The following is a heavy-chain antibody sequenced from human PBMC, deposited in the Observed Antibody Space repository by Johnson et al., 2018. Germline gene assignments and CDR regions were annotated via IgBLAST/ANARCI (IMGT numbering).Heavy chain of an antibody. D-gene: IGHD3-10*01. CDR3: ETAMGPPGAFDI. V-gene: IGHV3-53*01. CDR1: GFTVSSNY. Sequence: VQLVQSGGGLIQPGGSLRLSCAASGFTVSSNYMSWVRQAPGKGLEWVSVIYSGGSTYYADSVKGRYTISRYNSKNSLYLQMNSRRAEDTAVYYCETAMGPPGAFDIWGQGTMVTVSA. J-gene: IGHJ3*02. CDR2: IYSGGST.